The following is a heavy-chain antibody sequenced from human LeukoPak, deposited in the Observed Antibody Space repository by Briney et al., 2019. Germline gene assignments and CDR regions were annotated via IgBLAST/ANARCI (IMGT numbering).Heavy chain of an antibody. J-gene: IGHJ4*02. Sequence: GGSLRLSCAASGFTFSSYSMNWVRQAPGKGLEWVSSISSSSEFIYYADSVKGRLTISRDNAKNSLYLQMNSLRAEDTAVYYCARWLGAIAWPYYFDYWGQGTLVTVSS. V-gene: IGHV3-21*01. CDR1: GFTFSSYS. D-gene: IGHD3-16*02. CDR3: ARWLGAIAWPYYFDY. CDR2: ISSSSEFI.